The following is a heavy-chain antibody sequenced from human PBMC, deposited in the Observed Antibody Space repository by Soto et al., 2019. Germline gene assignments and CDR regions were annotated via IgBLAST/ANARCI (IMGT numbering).Heavy chain of an antibody. CDR2: FYHGGST. CDR1: GGSLGSYF. V-gene: IGHV4-59*01. J-gene: IGHJ4*02. Sequence: SETLSLTCTVSGGSLGSYFWSWIRQPPGQGLEWLGFFYHGGSTDYNPSLNSRVTISGDKSNNQVSLNLRSVTAADTAVYYCARGSYGNYLWGRGPMVTVSS. D-gene: IGHD1-7*01. CDR3: ARGSYGNYL.